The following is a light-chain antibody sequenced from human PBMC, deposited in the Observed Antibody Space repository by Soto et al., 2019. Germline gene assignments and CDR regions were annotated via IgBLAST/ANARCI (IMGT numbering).Light chain of an antibody. CDR2: EVN. CDR3: ATWDDSLNGYV. Sequence: QSVLTQPPSASGSPGQSVAISCTGTSSDVGGYNYVSWYQQHPGKAPKLMIYEVNKRPSGVPDRFSGSKSGNTASLTVSGLQAEDEADYYCATWDDSLNGYVFXTGTKVTVL. CDR1: SSDVGGYNY. V-gene: IGLV2-8*01. J-gene: IGLJ1*01.